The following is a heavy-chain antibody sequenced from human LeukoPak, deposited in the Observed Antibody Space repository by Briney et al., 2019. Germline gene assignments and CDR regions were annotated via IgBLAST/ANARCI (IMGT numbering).Heavy chain of an antibody. D-gene: IGHD2-15*01. J-gene: IGHJ6*02. CDR3: ARLVVVAADYYYYGMDV. CDR1: GYSISSGYY. CDR2: IYHSGST. Sequence: KPSETLSLTCTVSGYSISSGYYWGWIRQPPGKGLKWIGSIYHSGSTYYNPSLKSRVTISVDTSKNQFSQKLSSVTAADTAVYYCARLVVVAADYYYYGMDVWGQGTTVTVSS. V-gene: IGHV4-38-2*02.